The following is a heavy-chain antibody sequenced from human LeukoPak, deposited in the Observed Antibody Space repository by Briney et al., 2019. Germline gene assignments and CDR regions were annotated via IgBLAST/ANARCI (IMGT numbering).Heavy chain of an antibody. Sequence: GRSLRLSCAASGFTFSSYAMHWVRQAPGKGLEWVAVISYDGSNKYYADSVKGRFTISRENAKNSLYLQMNSLRAGDTAVYYCARGFGYSGYDSEAWTSDGIDYWGQGTLVTVSS. V-gene: IGHV3-30*14. CDR1: GFTFSSYA. CDR2: ISYDGSNK. J-gene: IGHJ4*02. CDR3: ARGFGYSGYDSEAWTSDGIDY. D-gene: IGHD5-12*01.